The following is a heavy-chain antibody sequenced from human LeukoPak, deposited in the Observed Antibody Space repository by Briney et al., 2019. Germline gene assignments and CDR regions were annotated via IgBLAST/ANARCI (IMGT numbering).Heavy chain of an antibody. J-gene: IGHJ4*02. CDR3: AREGRRFNFDY. CDR1: GGSISSGDYY. Sequence: SETLSLTCTVSGGSISSGDYYWSWIRQPPGKGLEWIGYIYYSGSAYYNPSLKSRFTISVDTSKNQISPKLSSVTAADTAVYYCAREGRRFNFDYWGQGTLVTVSS. V-gene: IGHV4-30-4*01. D-gene: IGHD3-3*01. CDR2: IYYSGSA.